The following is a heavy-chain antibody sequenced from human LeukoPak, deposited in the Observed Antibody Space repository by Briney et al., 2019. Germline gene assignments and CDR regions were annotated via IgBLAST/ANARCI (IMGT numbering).Heavy chain of an antibody. CDR3: ARGARAGYNLEPFDY. Sequence: SETLSLTCTVYGVSMSSYYWSWIRQPPGKGLEWIGYIYYSGSTKYNPSLKSRVTISVDTSKNQFSLKLSSVTAADTAVYYCARGARAGYNLEPFDYWGQGTLVTVSS. J-gene: IGHJ4*02. V-gene: IGHV4-59*08. CDR2: IYYSGST. D-gene: IGHD5-24*01. CDR1: GVSMSSYY.